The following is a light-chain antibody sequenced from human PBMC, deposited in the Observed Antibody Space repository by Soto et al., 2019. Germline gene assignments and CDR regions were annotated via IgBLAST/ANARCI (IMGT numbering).Light chain of an antibody. CDR1: NIETKS. CDR3: QVWDSTSDHYV. J-gene: IGLJ1*01. CDR2: DDS. Sequence: SYELTQPPSLSVAPGQTARITCGGSNIETKSVHWYRQKTGQAPVLVVCDDSVRPSGIPERFSGSNSGNTATLTISRVEAGDEADYYCQVWDSTSDHYVFGTGTKVTVL. V-gene: IGLV3-21*02.